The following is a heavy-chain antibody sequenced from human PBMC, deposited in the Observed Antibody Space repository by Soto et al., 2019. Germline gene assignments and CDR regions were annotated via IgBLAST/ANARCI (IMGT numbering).Heavy chain of an antibody. V-gene: IGHV3-23*01. J-gene: IGHJ6*02. Sequence: GGSLRLSCAASGFTFSSYAITWVRQAPGKGLEWVSAISGSGGSTYSADSVKGRFTISRDNSKNTPYLQMNSLRAEDTALYYWAGVTSNIFYGMEVWGQGTTVTVSS. D-gene: IGHD2-8*01. CDR2: ISGSGGST. CDR1: GFTFSSYA. CDR3: AGVTSNIFYGMEV.